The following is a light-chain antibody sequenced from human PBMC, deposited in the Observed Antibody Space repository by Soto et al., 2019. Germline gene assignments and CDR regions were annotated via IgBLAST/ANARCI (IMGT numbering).Light chain of an antibody. Sequence: EIVLTQSPGTLSLSPGERATLSCRASQSVSSSYLAWYQQKPGQAPGLLIYGASSRATGIPDRFSGSGSGTDFTLTISRLEPEDFAVYYCQQYGSSFSTTFGQGTRLEIK. CDR3: QQYGSSFSTT. V-gene: IGKV3-20*01. CDR2: GAS. CDR1: QSVSSSY. J-gene: IGKJ5*01.